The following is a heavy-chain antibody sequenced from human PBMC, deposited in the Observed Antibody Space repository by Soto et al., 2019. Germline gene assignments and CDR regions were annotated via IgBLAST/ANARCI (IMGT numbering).Heavy chain of an antibody. CDR2: LSGSGTST. CDR3: AKATTNGGWFNPFDS. J-gene: IGHJ4*02. CDR1: GFSFVNYA. V-gene: IGHV3-23*01. Sequence: GGSLRLSCAASGFSFVNYAMNWVRQAPGKELEWVSGLSGSGTSTYYADSVKGRFTISRDNSRDTLFLQMNSLTADDTAVYYCAKATTNGGWFNPFDSWGQGALVT. D-gene: IGHD6-19*01.